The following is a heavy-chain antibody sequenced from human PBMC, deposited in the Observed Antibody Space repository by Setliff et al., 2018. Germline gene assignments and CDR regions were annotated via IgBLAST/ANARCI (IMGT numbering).Heavy chain of an antibody. CDR3: AREGLTGPVVISVAYYFDS. D-gene: IGHD2-21*01. J-gene: IGHJ4*02. Sequence: GESLKISCKTSGFTFNDYGIQWVRQAPGKGLEWVASDRGYYKYYADSVRGRLTVSRDESKNTVFLEMNSLRVDDTATYYCAREGLTGPVVISVAYYFDSLGQGTVVTAPQ. CDR1: GFTFNDYG. V-gene: IGHV3-30*19. CDR2: DRGYYK.